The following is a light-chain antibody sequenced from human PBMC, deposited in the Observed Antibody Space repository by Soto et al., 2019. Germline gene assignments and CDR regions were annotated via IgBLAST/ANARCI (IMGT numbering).Light chain of an antibody. CDR1: SSDVGGSNY. Sequence: QSALTQPRSVSGSPGQAVTISCTGTSSDVGGSNYVSWYQQHPGKAPKLVIYDVTRRPSGVPDRFSGSKSGNTASLTISGLQAEDEADYYCCSYAGSSLWVXGGGTKVTVL. CDR3: CSYAGSSLWV. CDR2: DVT. J-gene: IGLJ3*02. V-gene: IGLV2-11*01.